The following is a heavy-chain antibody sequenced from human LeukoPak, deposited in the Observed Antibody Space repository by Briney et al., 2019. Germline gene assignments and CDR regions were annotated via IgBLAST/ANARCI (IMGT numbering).Heavy chain of an antibody. Sequence: PSGRSLRLSCAASGFTFSSYGMHWVRQAPGKGLEWVAVISYDGSNKYYADSVKGRFTISRDNSKNSLYLQMNSLRAEDTALYHCARWKDSRGGDAFDIWGQGTMVTVSS. D-gene: IGHD3-22*01. CDR1: GFTFSSYG. V-gene: IGHV3-30*03. CDR3: ARWKDSRGGDAFDI. J-gene: IGHJ3*02. CDR2: ISYDGSNK.